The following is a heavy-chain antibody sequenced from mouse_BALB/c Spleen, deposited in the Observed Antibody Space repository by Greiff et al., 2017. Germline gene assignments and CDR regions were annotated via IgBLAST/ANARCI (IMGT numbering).Heavy chain of an antibody. CDR3: ARGGYRYGGGWFAY. CDR2: IWAGGST. J-gene: IGHJ3*01. V-gene: IGHV2-9*02. D-gene: IGHD2-14*01. CDR1: GFSLTSYG. Sequence: QVQLKQSGPGLVAPSQSLSITCTVSGFSLTSYGVHWVRQPPGKGLEWLGVIWAGGSTNYNSALMSRLSISKDNSKSQVFLKMNSLQTDDTAMYYCARGGYRYGGGWFAYWGQGTLVTVSA.